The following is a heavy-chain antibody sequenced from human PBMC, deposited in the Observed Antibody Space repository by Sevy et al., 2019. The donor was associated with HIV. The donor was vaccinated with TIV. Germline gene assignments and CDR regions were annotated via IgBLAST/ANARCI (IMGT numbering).Heavy chain of an antibody. Sequence: ETLSLTCTVSSGSISSSSYYWGWIRQSPGKGLEWIASIDYIGTTYYNLALKSRVTITGDRSKNELSLNLRFVTAADAAVYYCARYLRGDHAGGFDFWGQGTPVTVSS. CDR2: IDYIGTT. V-gene: IGHV4-39*01. D-gene: IGHD4-17*01. J-gene: IGHJ5*01. CDR1: SGSISSSSYY. CDR3: ARYLRGDHAGGFDF.